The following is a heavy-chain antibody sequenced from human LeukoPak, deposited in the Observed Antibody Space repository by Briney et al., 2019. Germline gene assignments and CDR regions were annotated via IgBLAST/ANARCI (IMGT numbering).Heavy chain of an antibody. CDR2: IRYDGSDE. CDR3: ARDRIIEGFGELSNY. CDR1: GFTFSTYG. D-gene: IGHD3-10*01. V-gene: IGHV3-30*02. J-gene: IGHJ4*02. Sequence: GGSLRLSWAASGFTFSTYGMHWVRKPPGKGLEWVAFIRYDGSDEYYGDSVKGRFTISRDNPTNTLYLQMNSLTSEDTAVYYCARDRIIEGFGELSNYWGPGTLVTVSS.